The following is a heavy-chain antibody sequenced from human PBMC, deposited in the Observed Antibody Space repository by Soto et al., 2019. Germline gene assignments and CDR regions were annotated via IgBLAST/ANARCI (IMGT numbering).Heavy chain of an antibody. V-gene: IGHV1-18*01. J-gene: IGHJ5*02. CDR2: INVYNGNT. Sequence: QVQLVQSGGEVKKPGASVKVSCKASGYTFTNYGISWVRQAPGQGLEWMGWINVYNGNTKYAQKVQGRVTMTTDTSTSTDYMGLRSRRSDDTAVYYCARGVGSESYYNQYNWFDPWGQGTLVTVSS. CDR3: ARGVGSESYYNQYNWFDP. CDR1: GYTFTNYG. D-gene: IGHD3-10*01.